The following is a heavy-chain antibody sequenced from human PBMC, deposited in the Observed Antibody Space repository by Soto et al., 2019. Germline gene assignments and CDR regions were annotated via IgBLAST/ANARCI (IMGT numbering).Heavy chain of an antibody. J-gene: IGHJ4*02. Sequence: LSXTCTVSGGSIGSYYWSWIRQPPGKGLEWIGYIYYSGSTNYNPSLKSRVTISVDTSKNQFSLKLSSVTAADTAVYYCARGPYDFWSGYHNLDYWGQGSLVTVSS. V-gene: IGHV4-59*01. D-gene: IGHD3-3*01. CDR3: ARGPYDFWSGYHNLDY. CDR1: GGSIGSYY. CDR2: IYYSGST.